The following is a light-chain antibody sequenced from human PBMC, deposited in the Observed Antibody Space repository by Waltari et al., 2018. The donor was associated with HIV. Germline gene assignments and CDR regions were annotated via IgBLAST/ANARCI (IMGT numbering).Light chain of an antibody. Sequence: QSVLTQPPSVSGAPGQTVTISCSGSSPNIGDADFDVHWYQQLPGTAPKLLIYGNHTRPSGVPDRFSGSKSGTSASLAITGLQPEDEADYYCQSFDYDGSLTVLFGGGTKLTVL. V-gene: IGLV1-40*01. CDR1: SPNIGDADFD. J-gene: IGLJ2*01. CDR2: GNH. CDR3: QSFDYDGSLTVL.